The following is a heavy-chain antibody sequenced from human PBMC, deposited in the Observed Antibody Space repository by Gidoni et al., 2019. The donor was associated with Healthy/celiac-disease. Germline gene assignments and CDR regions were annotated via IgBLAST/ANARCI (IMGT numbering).Heavy chain of an antibody. V-gene: IGHV1-2*02. J-gene: IGHJ4*02. CDR2: INPNSGGT. CDR3: AYNYYDSSGYYYDY. D-gene: IGHD3-22*01. CDR1: GYTFTGYY. Sequence: QVQLVQSGAEVKKPGASVKVYCKAYGYTFTGYYMHWVRQAPGQGLEWMGWINPNSGGTNYAQKFQGRVTMTRDTSISTAYMELSRLRSDDTAVYYCAYNYYDSSGYYYDYWGQGTLVTVSS.